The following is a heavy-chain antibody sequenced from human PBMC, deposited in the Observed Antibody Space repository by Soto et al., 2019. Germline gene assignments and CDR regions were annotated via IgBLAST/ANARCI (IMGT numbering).Heavy chain of an antibody. J-gene: IGHJ4*01. Sequence: GASVKVSCKASGYTFTTYGISWVRQAPGQGLEWMGWISTYKANTNYAQNFQGRVTMTTDTSTSTAYMELRSLRSDDTAVYSCARVISISRIASMPDYWG. V-gene: IGHV1-18*04. D-gene: IGHD2-2*01. CDR2: ISTYKANT. CDR1: GYTFTTYG. CDR3: ARVISISRIASMPDY.